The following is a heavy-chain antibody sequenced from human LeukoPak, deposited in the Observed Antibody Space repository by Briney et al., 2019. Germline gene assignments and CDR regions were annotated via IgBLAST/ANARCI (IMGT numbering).Heavy chain of an antibody. J-gene: IGHJ4*02. CDR2: ITASGHTT. CDR1: GISISTNA. Sequence: GGSLRLSCAVSGISISTNAIIWVRQAPGKGLEWVSAITASGHTTYYADSVKGRFTISRDSAKNSLYLQMNSLRAEDTALYYCVKAINYQLLFGRFDYWGQGTLVTVSS. D-gene: IGHD2-2*01. V-gene: IGHV3-23*01. CDR3: VKAINYQLLFGRFDY.